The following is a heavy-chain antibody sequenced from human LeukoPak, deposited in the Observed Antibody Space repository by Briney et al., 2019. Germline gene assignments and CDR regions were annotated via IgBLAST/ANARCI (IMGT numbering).Heavy chain of an antibody. Sequence: GGSLRLSCAASGFTFSMYWMSWVRQAPGKGPEWVANIKVDGSEIYYVDSVKGRFTISRDNAKNSLYLQMNSLRAEDTAVYYCTRDRQGPRLYEMDIWGQRTTVTVSS. D-gene: IGHD2-8*01. V-gene: IGHV3-7*01. J-gene: IGHJ6*02. CDR2: IKVDGSEI. CDR1: GFTFSMYW. CDR3: TRDRQGPRLYEMDI.